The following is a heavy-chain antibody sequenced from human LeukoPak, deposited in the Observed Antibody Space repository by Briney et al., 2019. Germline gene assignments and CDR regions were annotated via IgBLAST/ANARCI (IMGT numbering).Heavy chain of an antibody. CDR1: GYTFSTCD. Sequence: EASVKVSCKASGYTFSTCDVNWVRQATGQGLEWMGWMNPNSGNTGFAHKFQGRVTLTRDTSINTAYMELSSLRSEDTAVYYCARVLGSISHWGQGTLVTVSS. J-gene: IGHJ4*02. D-gene: IGHD1-1*01. V-gene: IGHV1-8*01. CDR2: MNPNSGNT. CDR3: ARVLGSISH.